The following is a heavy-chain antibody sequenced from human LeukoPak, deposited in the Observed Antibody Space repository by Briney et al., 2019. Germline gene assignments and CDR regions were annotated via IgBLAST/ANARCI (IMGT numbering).Heavy chain of an antibody. CDR2: SYYSGST. Sequence: RPSETLSLTCTVSGGSINRSGYYCKWSRQHPGKGLEWIGYSYYSGSTYYSPSLKSRVTISVDMSKKQFSLKLSSVTAAATAVYYCARESITIFGVAPTPYFDYWGQGTLVTVSS. J-gene: IGHJ4*02. D-gene: IGHD3-3*01. CDR3: ARESITIFGVAPTPYFDY. CDR1: GGSINRSGYY. V-gene: IGHV4-31*03.